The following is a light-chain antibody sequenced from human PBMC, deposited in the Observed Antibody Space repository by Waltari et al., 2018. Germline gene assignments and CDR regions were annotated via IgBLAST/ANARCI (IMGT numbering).Light chain of an antibody. CDR2: HAS. V-gene: IGKV3-11*01. CDR3: QQRSNWLDT. J-gene: IGKJ4*01. CDR1: QSVGSS. Sequence: EIVLTQSPGTLSLSPGERATLSCRASQSVGSSLAWYQQKPGQAPRLPIYHASNRATGIPARVSGSGSETDFTLSISGLEPEDFAVYYCQQRSNWLDTFGGGTKVEIK.